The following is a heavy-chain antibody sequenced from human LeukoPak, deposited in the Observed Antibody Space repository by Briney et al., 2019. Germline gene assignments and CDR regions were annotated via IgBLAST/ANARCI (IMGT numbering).Heavy chain of an antibody. D-gene: IGHD6-19*01. CDR3: ARGGGESGAVAGMGYYYYMDV. J-gene: IGHJ6*03. CDR2: MNPNSGNT. V-gene: IGHV1-8*01. CDR1: GYTFTSYD. Sequence: ASVKVSCKASGYTFTSYDINWVRQATGQGLEWMGWMNPNSGNTGYAQKFQGRVTMTRNTSISTAYMELSSLRSEDTAVYYCARGGGESGAVAGMGYYYYMDVWGKGTTVTVSS.